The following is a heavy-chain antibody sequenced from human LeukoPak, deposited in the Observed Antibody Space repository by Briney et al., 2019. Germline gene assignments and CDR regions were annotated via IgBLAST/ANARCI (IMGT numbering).Heavy chain of an antibody. Sequence: SETLSLTCTVSGYSISSGYYWGWIRQPPGNGLEWIESIYHSGSTYYNPSLKSRVTISVDTSKNQFSLKLSSVTAADTAVYYCARHQYSSGWNAEYFQHWGQGTLVTVSS. D-gene: IGHD6-19*01. CDR1: GYSISSGYY. V-gene: IGHV4-38-2*02. J-gene: IGHJ1*01. CDR2: IYHSGST. CDR3: ARHQYSSGWNAEYFQH.